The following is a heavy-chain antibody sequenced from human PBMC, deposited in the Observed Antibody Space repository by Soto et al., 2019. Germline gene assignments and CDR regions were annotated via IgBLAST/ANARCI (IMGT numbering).Heavy chain of an antibody. V-gene: IGHV1-18*01. D-gene: IGHD2-2*01. CDR1: CESFIKYG. Sequence: SGQVSFKGFCESFIKYGINWARQAPGQGLEWVGWISPYSGYTHSAQKFHGRLTLTTDTAASTAYMELRILRSADTALYYCAREASVLIPAAQPSRFDSWGQGTLVTVSS. J-gene: IGHJ4*02. CDR3: AREASVLIPAAQPSRFDS. CDR2: ISPYSGYT.